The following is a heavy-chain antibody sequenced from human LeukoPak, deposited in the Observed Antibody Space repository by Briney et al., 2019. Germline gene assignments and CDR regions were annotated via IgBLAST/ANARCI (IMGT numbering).Heavy chain of an antibody. Sequence: PSETLSLTCGVSGYSITSGYFWGWLRQPPGKGLEWIASIYHSGTTYYNPSLKSRVTISVDTSKNQFSLKLSSVTAADTAVYYCARLGDTAMASYFDYWGQGTRVTVSS. V-gene: IGHV4-38-2*01. CDR2: IYHSGTT. CDR1: GYSITSGYF. CDR3: ARLGDTAMASYFDY. D-gene: IGHD5-18*01. J-gene: IGHJ4*02.